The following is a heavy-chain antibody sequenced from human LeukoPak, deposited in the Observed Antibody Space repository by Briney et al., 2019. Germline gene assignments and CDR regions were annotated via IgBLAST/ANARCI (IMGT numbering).Heavy chain of an antibody. CDR3: ARDRGFGGNSGYYFDY. CDR1: GGTFSSYS. Sequence: ASVKVSCKASGGTFSSYSISWVRQAPGQGLEWMGGIIPIFGTINYAQKFQGRVTITADKSTSTAYMELSSLRSEDTAVYYCARDRGFGGNSGYYFDYWGQGTLVTVSS. CDR2: IIPIFGTI. D-gene: IGHD4-23*01. V-gene: IGHV1-69*06. J-gene: IGHJ4*02.